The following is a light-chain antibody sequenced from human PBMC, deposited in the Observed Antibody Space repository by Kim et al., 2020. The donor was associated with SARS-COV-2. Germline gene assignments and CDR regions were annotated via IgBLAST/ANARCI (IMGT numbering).Light chain of an antibody. Sequence: FKLTCTLRSGHSSYAIAWHQQQPEKGPRYLMKLNSDGSHRKGDGIPDRFSGCSSGAERYLTISSLQSEDEADYYCQTWGTGIDWVFGGGTQLTVL. J-gene: IGLJ3*02. CDR3: QTWGTGIDWV. CDR1: SGHSSYA. CDR2: LNSDGSH. V-gene: IGLV4-69*01.